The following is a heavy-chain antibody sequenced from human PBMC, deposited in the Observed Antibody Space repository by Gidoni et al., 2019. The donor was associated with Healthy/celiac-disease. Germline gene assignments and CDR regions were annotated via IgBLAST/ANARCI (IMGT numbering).Heavy chain of an antibody. CDR1: GGSISSYY. Sequence: QVQLQESGPGLVKPSETLSLTCTGSGGSISSYYWSWIRQPPGKGLEWIGYIYYSGSTNYNPSLKSRVTISVDTSKNQFSLKLSSVTAADTAVYYCARDKRGWFDPWGQGTLVTVSS. CDR2: IYYSGST. V-gene: IGHV4-59*01. J-gene: IGHJ5*02. D-gene: IGHD1-1*01. CDR3: ARDKRGWFDP.